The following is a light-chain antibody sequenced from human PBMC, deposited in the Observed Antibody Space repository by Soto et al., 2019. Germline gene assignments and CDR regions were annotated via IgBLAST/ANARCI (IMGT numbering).Light chain of an antibody. CDR2: KAS. CDR1: QGISSD. CDR3: QQYNSYWT. J-gene: IGKJ1*01. V-gene: IGKV1-5*03. Sequence: DIQMTQSPSTLSGSVGDRVTITCRASQGISSDLAWYQQNPGKAPKLLIYKASSLESGVPSRFSGSGSGTEFTLTISSLQPDDFATYYCQQYNSYWTFGQGTKVDIK.